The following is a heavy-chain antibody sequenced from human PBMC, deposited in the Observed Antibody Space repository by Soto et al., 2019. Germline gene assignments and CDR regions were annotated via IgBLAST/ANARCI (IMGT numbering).Heavy chain of an antibody. J-gene: IGHJ4*02. D-gene: IGHD2-8*01. V-gene: IGHV3-72*01. Sequence: LRLSCAASGFTFSDHHMDWVRQAPGKGLEWVGRARNKANSYTTAYAASVKGRFTISRDDSKNSLSLQMNSLKTEDTAVYFCARLMGTSFDYWGQGTLVTVSS. CDR2: ARNKANSYTT. CDR3: ARLMGTSFDY. CDR1: GFTFSDHH.